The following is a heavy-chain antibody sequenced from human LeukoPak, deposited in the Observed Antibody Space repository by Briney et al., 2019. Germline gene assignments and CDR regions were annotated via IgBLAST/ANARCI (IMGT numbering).Heavy chain of an antibody. V-gene: IGHV3-30*04. CDR1: GFTFSSYA. CDR3: ARDIVSNNWFDP. CDR2: ISYDGSSK. Sequence: GGSLRLSCAASGFTFSSYAMHWVRQAPGKGLEWVAVISYDGSSKYYADSVKGRFTISRDNSKNTLYLQMNSLRAEDTAVYYCARDIVSNNWFDPWGQGTLVTVSS. D-gene: IGHD1-26*01. J-gene: IGHJ5*02.